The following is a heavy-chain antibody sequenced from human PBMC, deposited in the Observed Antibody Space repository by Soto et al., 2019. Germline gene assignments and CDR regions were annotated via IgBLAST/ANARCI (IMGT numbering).Heavy chain of an antibody. D-gene: IGHD3-22*01. CDR3: AKDRYYYDSSGYEDAFDI. J-gene: IGHJ3*02. CDR2: ISGSGGST. V-gene: IGHV3-23*01. Sequence: EVQLLESGGGLVQPGGSLRLSCAASGFTFSSYAMSWVRQAPGKGLEWVSAISGSGGSTYYADYVKGRFTISRDNSKNTLYLQMNSLRAEDTAVYYCAKDRYYYDSSGYEDAFDIWGQGTMVTVSS. CDR1: GFTFSSYA.